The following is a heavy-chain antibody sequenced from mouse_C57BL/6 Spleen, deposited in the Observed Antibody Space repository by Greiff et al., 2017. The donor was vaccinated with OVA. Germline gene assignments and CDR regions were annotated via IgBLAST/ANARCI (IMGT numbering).Heavy chain of an antibody. CDR1: GYTFTSYW. Sequence: QVQLQQSGAELVRPGSSVKLSCKASGYTFTSYWMHWVKQRPIQGLEWIGNIDPSDSETHYNQKFKDKATLTVDKSSSTAYMQLSSLTSEDSAVYYCARNDYDGGNYFDYWGQGTTLTVSS. V-gene: IGHV1-52*01. J-gene: IGHJ2*01. CDR2: IDPSDSET. D-gene: IGHD2-4*01. CDR3: ARNDYDGGNYFDY.